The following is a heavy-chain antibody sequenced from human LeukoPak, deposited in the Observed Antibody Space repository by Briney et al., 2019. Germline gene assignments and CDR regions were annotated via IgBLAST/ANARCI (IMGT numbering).Heavy chain of an antibody. CDR1: GDSISSGDYY. CDR3: ARGPGDGNKYNLYWYFDL. Sequence: PSETLSLTCTVSGDSISSGDYYWSWIRQPAGKGLEWIGRIYTSGSTNYNPSLKSRVTISVDTSKNQFSLKLSSVTAADTAVYYCARGPGDGNKYNLYWYFDLWGRGTLVTVSS. V-gene: IGHV4-61*02. J-gene: IGHJ2*01. CDR2: IYTSGST. D-gene: IGHD5-24*01.